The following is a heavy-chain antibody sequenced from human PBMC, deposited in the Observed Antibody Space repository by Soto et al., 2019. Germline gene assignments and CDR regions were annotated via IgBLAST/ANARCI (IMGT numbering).Heavy chain of an antibody. D-gene: IGHD5-12*01. CDR1: GFTFSSYW. CDR2: INSDGSST. V-gene: IGHV3-74*01. CDR3: ARVEMATMRFRAFDI. Sequence: EVQLVESGGGLVQPGGSLRLSCAASGFTFSSYWMHWVRQAPGKGLVWVSRINSDGSSTSYADSVKGRFTISRANAKNTLYLQMNSLRAEDTAVYYCARVEMATMRFRAFDIWGQGTMVTVSS. J-gene: IGHJ3*02.